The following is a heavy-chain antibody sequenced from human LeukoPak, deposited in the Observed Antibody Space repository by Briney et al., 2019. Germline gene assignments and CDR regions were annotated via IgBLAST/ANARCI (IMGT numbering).Heavy chain of an antibody. Sequence: GGSLRLSCAASGFTFSSYGMHWVRQAPGKGLEWVAVIPYDGSKKYYADSVKGRFTISRDNSKNTLFLQMNSLRDEDTAVYYCAKDASPYSGDYVPQLWGQGTLVTVSS. J-gene: IGHJ4*02. CDR3: AKDASPYSGDYVPQL. CDR2: IPYDGSKK. D-gene: IGHD4-17*01. CDR1: GFTFSSYG. V-gene: IGHV3-30*18.